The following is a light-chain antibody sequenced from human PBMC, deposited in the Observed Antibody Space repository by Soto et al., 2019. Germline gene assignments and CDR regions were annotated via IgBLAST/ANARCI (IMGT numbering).Light chain of an antibody. Sequence: SYELTQPPSVSVAPGQTARIPCGGSNIGSRSVHWYQQKPGQAPVLVIYYDSDRPSGIPERFSGSNSGNPATLTISRVEAGDEADYYCQVWDSSSDVVFGGGTKLTVL. CDR2: YDS. CDR3: QVWDSSSDVV. CDR1: NIGSRS. J-gene: IGLJ2*01. V-gene: IGLV3-21*04.